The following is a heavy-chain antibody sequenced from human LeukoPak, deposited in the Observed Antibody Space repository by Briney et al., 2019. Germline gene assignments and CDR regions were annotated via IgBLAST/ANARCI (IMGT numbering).Heavy chain of an antibody. CDR1: GFTFTTYA. CDR3: ARYYCSSTSCYDY. J-gene: IGHJ4*02. Sequence: GGSLRLSCAASGFTFTTYAMNWVRQAPGKGLEWVSVISGSGAGTYYADSVKGRFTISRDNSKNTLYLQMNSLRAEDTAVYYCARYYCSSTSCYDYWGQGTLVTVSS. D-gene: IGHD2-2*01. CDR2: ISGSGAGT. V-gene: IGHV3-23*01.